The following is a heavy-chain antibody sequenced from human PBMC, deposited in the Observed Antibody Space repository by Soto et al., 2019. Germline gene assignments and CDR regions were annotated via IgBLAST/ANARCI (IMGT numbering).Heavy chain of an antibody. CDR2: IYHSGST. D-gene: IGHD6-13*01. CDR1: GGSISSSNW. V-gene: IGHV4-4*02. CDR3: ARDDVAAAGTGVGY. J-gene: IGHJ4*02. Sequence: SETLSLTCAVSGGSISSSNWWSWVRQPPGKGLEWIGEIYHSGSTNDNPSLKSRVTISVDKSKNQFSLKLSSVTAADTAVYYCARDDVAAAGTGVGYWGQGTLVTVSS.